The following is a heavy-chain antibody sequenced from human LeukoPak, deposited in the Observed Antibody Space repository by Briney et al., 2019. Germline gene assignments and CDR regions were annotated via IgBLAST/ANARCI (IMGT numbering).Heavy chain of an antibody. CDR2: INHSGST. CDR1: GGSFSGYY. CDR3: ARNKRRGIYYYDSGSFDY. J-gene: IGHJ4*02. V-gene: IGHV4-34*01. Sequence: PSETLSLTCAVYGGSFSGYYWSWIRQPPGKGLEWIGEINHSGSTNYNPSLKSRVTISVDTSKNQFSLKLSSVTAADTAVYHCARNKRRGIYYYDSGSFDYWGQGTLVTVSS. D-gene: IGHD3-22*01.